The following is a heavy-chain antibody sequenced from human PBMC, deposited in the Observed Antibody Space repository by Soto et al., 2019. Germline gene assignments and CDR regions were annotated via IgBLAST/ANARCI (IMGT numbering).Heavy chain of an antibody. J-gene: IGHJ4*02. D-gene: IGHD2-2*01. V-gene: IGHV4-34*01. CDR2: INHSGST. CDR3: ARAIIVVVPAAFDY. CDR1: GGSFSGYY. Sequence: SETLSLTCAVYGGSFSGYYWSWIRQPPGKGLEWIGEINHSGSTNYNPSLKSRVTISVDTSKNQFSLKLSSVTAADTAVYYCARAIIVVVPAAFDYWGQGTLVTVS.